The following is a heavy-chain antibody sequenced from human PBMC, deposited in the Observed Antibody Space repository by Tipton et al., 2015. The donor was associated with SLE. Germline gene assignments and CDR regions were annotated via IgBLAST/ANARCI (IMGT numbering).Heavy chain of an antibody. D-gene: IGHD3-22*01. CDR2: VYYTGNT. CDR3: ARDEYRYDTTGYHLLGHFDF. V-gene: IGHV4-39*07. CDR1: GDSISSSSYY. Sequence: LVKPTETLSLTCIVSGDSISSSSYYWGWIRQPPGKGLEWVGTVYYTGNTFYNPSLKSRVTISVDTSKNQFSLKLSSVTAADTAVYYCARDEYRYDTTGYHLLGHFDFWGQGTLVTVSS. J-gene: IGHJ4*02.